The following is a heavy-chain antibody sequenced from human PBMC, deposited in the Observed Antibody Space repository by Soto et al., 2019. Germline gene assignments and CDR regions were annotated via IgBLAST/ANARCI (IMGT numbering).Heavy chain of an antibody. V-gene: IGHV3-74*03. CDR1: GFTFSSYW. D-gene: IGHD6-13*01. CDR2: INSDGSSA. Sequence: GALRLSCAASGFTFSSYWTHWVRQAPGKGLVWVSHINSDGSSATYADSVKGRFTISRDNAKNTLYLQMNSLRAEDTAVYYCARAYSSSWYYFDYWGQGTLVTVSS. J-gene: IGHJ4*02. CDR3: ARAYSSSWYYFDY.